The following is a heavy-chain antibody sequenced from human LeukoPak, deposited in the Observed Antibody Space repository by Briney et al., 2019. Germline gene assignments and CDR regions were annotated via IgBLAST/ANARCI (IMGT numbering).Heavy chain of an antibody. Sequence: GASVKVSCKASGYTFTGYYMHWVRQAPGQGLEWMGQINPNSGGTNYAQKFQGRVTMTRDTSISTAYMELSRLRSDDTAVYYCARIPAITMVRGVRPFDYWGQGTLVTVSS. J-gene: IGHJ4*02. V-gene: IGHV1-2*06. CDR3: ARIPAITMVRGVRPFDY. CDR1: GYTFTGYY. CDR2: INPNSGGT. D-gene: IGHD3-10*01.